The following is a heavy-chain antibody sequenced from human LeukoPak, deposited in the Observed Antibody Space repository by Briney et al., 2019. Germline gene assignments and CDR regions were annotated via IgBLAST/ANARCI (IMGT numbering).Heavy chain of an antibody. CDR2: IQYDGSNQ. J-gene: IGHJ3*02. CDR3: AKDRVPLTGDRSDAFDI. V-gene: IGHV3-30*02. CDR1: GFTFSYLG. Sequence: QSGGSLRLSCAASGFTFSYLGIHWVRQAPGKGLEWVAFIQYDGSNQYYVDSVKGRFTVSRDNSKNTVYLQVNRLRPEDTALYYCAKDRVPLTGDRSDAFDIWGQGTMVTVSS. D-gene: IGHD3-9*01.